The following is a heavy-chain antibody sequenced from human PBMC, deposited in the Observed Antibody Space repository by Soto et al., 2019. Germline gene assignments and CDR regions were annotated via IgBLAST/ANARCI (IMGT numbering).Heavy chain of an antibody. J-gene: IGHJ6*04. V-gene: IGHV3-64*01. CDR3: AKDPTFAHTPPGVNV. Sequence: PGGSLRLSCAASGFTFSSYAMHWVRQAPGRGLEYVSAISTNGGSTYYANSVKGRFTISRDNSKNTLYLQMNSLRAEDTAVYYCAKDPTFAHTPPGVNVWGKGTTVTVSS. D-gene: IGHD3-3*01. CDR1: GFTFSSYA. CDR2: ISTNGGST.